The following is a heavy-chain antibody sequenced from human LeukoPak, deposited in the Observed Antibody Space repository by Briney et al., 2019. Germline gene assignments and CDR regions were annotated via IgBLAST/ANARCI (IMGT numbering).Heavy chain of an antibody. Sequence: GGSLRLSCAASGFTFSSYGMHWFRQAPGKGLEWVAVIWYDGSNKYYADSVKGRFTISRDNSKNTLYLQMNSLRAEDTAVYYCARDWAIVATTTPFDYWGQGTLVTVSS. CDR1: GFTFSSYG. D-gene: IGHD5-12*01. V-gene: IGHV3-33*01. J-gene: IGHJ4*02. CDR3: ARDWAIVATTTPFDY. CDR2: IWYDGSNK.